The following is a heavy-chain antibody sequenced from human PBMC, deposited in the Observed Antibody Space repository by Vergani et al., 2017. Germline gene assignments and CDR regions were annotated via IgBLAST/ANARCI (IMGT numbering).Heavy chain of an antibody. D-gene: IGHD3-3*01. CDR1: GFTFSSYA. Sequence: EVQLLESGGGLVQPGGSLRLSCAASGFTFSSYAMSWVRQAPGKGLEWVSAISGSGGRTYYADAVKGRFPISRDNSKNTLYLQMNSLRAEDTAVYYCAKDHWEWLGDFDYWGQGTLVTVSS. J-gene: IGHJ4*02. CDR3: AKDHWEWLGDFDY. CDR2: ISGSGGRT. V-gene: IGHV3-23*01.